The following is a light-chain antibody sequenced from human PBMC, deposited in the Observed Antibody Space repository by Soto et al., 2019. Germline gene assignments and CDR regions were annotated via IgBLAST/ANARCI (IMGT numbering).Light chain of an antibody. V-gene: IGKV3-20*01. CDR3: QQYGVSPT. CDR1: HSVSSNY. Sequence: EIVLTQSPGTLSLSPGERATISCRSSHSVSSNYLAWYQQKPGQAPRLLIYDVSSRATGIPDRFSGSGSGTAFTLTISRLEPVDFAVYYCQQYGVSPTFGQGTKVEIK. J-gene: IGKJ1*01. CDR2: DVS.